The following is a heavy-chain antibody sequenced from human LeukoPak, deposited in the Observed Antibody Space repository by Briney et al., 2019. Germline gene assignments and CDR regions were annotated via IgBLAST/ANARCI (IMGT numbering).Heavy chain of an antibody. CDR3: ARASDFAHGSDYYYYMDV. CDR2: ISSSSSYI. Sequence: GGSLRLSCAASGFTFSSYSMNWVRQAPGKGLEWVSSISSSSSYIYYADSVKGRFTISRDNAKNSLYLQMNSLRAEDTAVYYCARASDFAHGSDYYYYMDVWGKGTTVTISS. V-gene: IGHV3-21*01. CDR1: GFTFSSYS. J-gene: IGHJ6*03. D-gene: IGHD3-10*01.